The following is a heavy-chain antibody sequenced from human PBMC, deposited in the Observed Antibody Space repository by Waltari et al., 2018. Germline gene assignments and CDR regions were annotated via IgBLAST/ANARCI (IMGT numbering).Heavy chain of an antibody. CDR1: GYSISSGYY. V-gene: IGHV4-38-2*01. CDR3: ARSVGAVAGLPLGY. D-gene: IGHD6-19*01. J-gene: IGHJ4*02. CDR2: IYHSGST. Sequence: QVQLQESGPGLVKPSETLSLTCAVSGYSISSGYYWGWIRQPPGKGLEWIGSIYHSGSTYDNPSLKSRVTISVDTSKNQFSLKLSSVTAADTAVYYCARSVGAVAGLPLGYWGQGTLVTVSS.